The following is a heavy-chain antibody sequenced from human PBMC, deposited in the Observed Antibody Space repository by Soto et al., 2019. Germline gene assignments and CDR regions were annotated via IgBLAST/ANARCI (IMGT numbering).Heavy chain of an antibody. J-gene: IGHJ5*02. V-gene: IGHV1-69*08. CDR3: ARDQGGYGDYVPFDP. CDR2: IIPILGIA. CDR1: GGTFSSYT. Sequence: QVQLVQSGAEVKKPGSSVKVSCKASGGTFSSYTISWVRQAPGQGLEWMGRIIPILGIANYAQKFQGRVTSTADKSTNTAYMELSSLRSEDTAVYYCARDQGGYGDYVPFDPWGQGTLVTVSS. D-gene: IGHD4-17*01.